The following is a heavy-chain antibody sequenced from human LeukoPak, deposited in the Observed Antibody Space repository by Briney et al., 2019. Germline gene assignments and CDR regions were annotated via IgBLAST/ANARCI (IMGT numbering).Heavy chain of an antibody. CDR1: GYTFTSYG. D-gene: IGHD2-21*01. J-gene: IGHJ6*03. CDR3: ARTYCGGDCYPYYYYYYMDV. V-gene: IGHV1-18*01. Sequence: ASVKVSCKASGYTFTSYGISWVRQAPGQGLEWMGWISAYNGNTNYAQKLQGRVTMTTDTSTSTAYMELRSLRSDDTAVYYCARTYCGGDCYPYYYYYYMDVWGKGTTVTVSS. CDR2: ISAYNGNT.